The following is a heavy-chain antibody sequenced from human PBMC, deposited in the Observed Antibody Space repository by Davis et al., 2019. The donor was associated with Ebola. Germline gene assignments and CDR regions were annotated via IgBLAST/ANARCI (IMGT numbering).Heavy chain of an antibody. D-gene: IGHD3-3*01. CDR3: ARDGTYDFWSGYYNDYFDY. V-gene: IGHV1-8*01. J-gene: IGHJ4*02. Sequence: ASVKVSCKASGYTFTSYDINWVRQANGQGLEWMGWMNPNSGNTGFAQKFQGRVTMTRNISITTAYLELSSLGSEDTAVYYCARDGTYDFWSGYYNDYFDYWGQGTLVTVSS. CDR1: GYTFTSYD. CDR2: MNPNSGNT.